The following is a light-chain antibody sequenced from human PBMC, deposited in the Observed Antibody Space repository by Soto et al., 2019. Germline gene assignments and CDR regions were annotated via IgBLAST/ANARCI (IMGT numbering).Light chain of an antibody. V-gene: IGKV3-20*01. CDR1: QYINTR. J-gene: IGKJ1*01. CDR2: GTS. Sequence: EIVLTQSPATLSSFPGDRVTLSCRASQYINTRLAWYQHDWAQAPRLLIYGTSSRATGIPDRFSGSGSGTDFTLTISRLEPEDIAVYYCQQYVNSQTFGQGTKVDIK. CDR3: QQYVNSQT.